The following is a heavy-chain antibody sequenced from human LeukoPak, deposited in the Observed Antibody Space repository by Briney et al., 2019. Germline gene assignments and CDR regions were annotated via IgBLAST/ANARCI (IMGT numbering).Heavy chain of an antibody. CDR1: GGSFSGYY. V-gene: IGHV4-34*01. CDR2: INHSGST. Sequence: SETLSLTCAVYGGSFSGYYWSWIRQPPGKGLEWIGEINHSGSTNYNPSLKSRVTISVDTSKNQFSLKLSSVTAADTAVYYCARGLGSSRYYYYYMDVWGKGTTVTISS. CDR3: ARGLGSSRYYYYYMDV. J-gene: IGHJ6*03.